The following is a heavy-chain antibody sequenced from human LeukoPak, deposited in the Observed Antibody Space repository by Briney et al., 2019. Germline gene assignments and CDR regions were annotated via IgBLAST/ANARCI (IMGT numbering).Heavy chain of an antibody. J-gene: IGHJ3*02. CDR3: ARVGDFSVAAFDI. V-gene: IGHV3-64*01. CDR1: GFIFSSYS. Sequence: GGSLRLSCTASGFIFSSYSMHWVRQAPGKGLEFVSAISSNGGSTYYANSVKGRFTISRDTSKNTLYLQMGSLRTEDMAVYYCARVGDFSVAAFDIWGQGTMVTVSS. D-gene: IGHD3-16*01. CDR2: ISSNGGST.